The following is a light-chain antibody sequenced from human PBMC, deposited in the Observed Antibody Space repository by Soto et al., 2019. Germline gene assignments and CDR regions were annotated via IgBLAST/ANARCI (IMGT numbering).Light chain of an antibody. CDR3: QQYNSWPLT. Sequence: EIVMTQSPATLSVSPGERATLSCRASRYIRSSVAWYQQKPGQAPRLLIYGASTRATGVPARFSGGGSGTEFTLTISSLQSDHSAVYYCQQYNSWPLTFGGGTKVDIK. CDR2: GAS. V-gene: IGKV3-15*01. CDR1: RYIRSS. J-gene: IGKJ4*01.